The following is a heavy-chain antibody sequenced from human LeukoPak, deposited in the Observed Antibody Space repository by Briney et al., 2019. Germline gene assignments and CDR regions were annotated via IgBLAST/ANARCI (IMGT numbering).Heavy chain of an antibody. V-gene: IGHV4-4*07. CDR2: LYTSGST. D-gene: IGHD3-22*01. CDR1: GGSISSYY. J-gene: IGHJ4*02. CDR3: ARGGSSGYYYG. Sequence: SETLSLTCTVSGGSISSYYWSWIRQPAGKGLEGIGRLYTSGSTNYNPSLKSRVTMSGDTSKNQFSLKLTSMTAADTAVYYCARGGSSGYYYGWGQGTLVTVSS.